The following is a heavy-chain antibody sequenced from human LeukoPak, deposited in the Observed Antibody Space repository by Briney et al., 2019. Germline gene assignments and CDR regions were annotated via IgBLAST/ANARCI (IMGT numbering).Heavy chain of an antibody. J-gene: IGHJ2*01. CDR1: GFTFNSYG. CDR3: ARDRLDFRTTVVTPNWYFDL. D-gene: IGHD4-23*01. V-gene: IGHV3-23*01. Sequence: GGSLRLSCAASGFTFNSYGMSWVRQAPGKGLEWVSAISGSGGTTYYADSVKGRFTISRDNSKNTLYLQMNSLRAEDTAVYYCARDRLDFRTTVVTPNWYFDLWGRGTLVTVSS. CDR2: ISGSGGTT.